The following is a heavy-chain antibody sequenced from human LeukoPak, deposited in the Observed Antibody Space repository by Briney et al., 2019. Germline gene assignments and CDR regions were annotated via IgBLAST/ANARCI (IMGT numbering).Heavy chain of an antibody. Sequence: SETLSLTCAVYGGSFSGYYWSWIRQPPGKGLEWVGEINHSGSTNYNPSLTSRVTISVDTSKNQCSLKLSSVTAADTAVYYCARCLKLYYYDSSGYWFDPWGQGTLVTVSS. V-gene: IGHV4-34*01. CDR3: ARCLKLYYYDSSGYWFDP. J-gene: IGHJ5*02. D-gene: IGHD3-22*01. CDR2: INHSGST. CDR1: GGSFSGYY.